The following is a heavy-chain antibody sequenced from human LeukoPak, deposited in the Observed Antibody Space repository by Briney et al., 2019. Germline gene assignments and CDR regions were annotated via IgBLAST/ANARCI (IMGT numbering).Heavy chain of an antibody. J-gene: IGHJ4*02. CDR1: GFTFSSYA. D-gene: IGHD6-13*01. CDR2: ISSSGGST. V-gene: IGHV3-23*01. Sequence: GGSLRLSCAASGFTFSSYAMNWVRQAPGKGLEWVSGISSSGGSTSYADSVKGRFTISRDNSKNTLYLQMNSLRAEDTAVYYCANPRDSSTWYTFDYWGQGTLVTVSS. CDR3: ANPRDSSTWYTFDY.